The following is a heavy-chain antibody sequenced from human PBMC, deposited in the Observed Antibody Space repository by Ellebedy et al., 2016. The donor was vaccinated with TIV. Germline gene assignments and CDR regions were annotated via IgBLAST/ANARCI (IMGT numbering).Heavy chain of an antibody. CDR2: INHSGST. CDR3: ARGSGYSYGYDYYYMDV. CDR1: GGSISSYY. D-gene: IGHD5-18*01. Sequence: SETLSLXCTVSGGSISSYYWSWIRQPPGKGLEWIGEINHSGSTNYNPSLKSRVTISVDTSKNQFSLKLSSVTAADTAVYYCARGSGYSYGYDYYYMDVWGKGTTVTVSS. V-gene: IGHV4-34*01. J-gene: IGHJ6*03.